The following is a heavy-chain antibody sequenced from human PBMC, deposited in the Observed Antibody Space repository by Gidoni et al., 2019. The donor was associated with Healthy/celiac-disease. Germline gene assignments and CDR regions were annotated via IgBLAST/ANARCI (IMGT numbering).Heavy chain of an antibody. CDR1: GGSLSRSY. J-gene: IGHJ4*02. CDR2: IYTSGST. CDR3: AISGYYYGSGSYQAYFDY. D-gene: IGHD3-10*01. Sequence: QVQLQESGPGLVKPSETLSLTCTVSGGSLSRSYWSWIRQPAGKGLEWIGRIYTSGSTNYNPSLKSRVTMSVDTSKNQFSLKLSSVTAADTAVYYCAISGYYYGSGSYQAYFDYWGQGTLVTVSS. V-gene: IGHV4-4*07.